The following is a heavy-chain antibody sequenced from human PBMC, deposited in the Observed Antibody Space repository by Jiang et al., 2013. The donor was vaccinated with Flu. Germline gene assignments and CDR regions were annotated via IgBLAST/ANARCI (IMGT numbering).Heavy chain of an antibody. J-gene: IGHJ4*02. CDR1: IGSISGYY. CDR2: IYYSGRT. CDR3: ARCSSRSGGSCYFDY. Sequence: GSGLVKPSETLSLTCTVSIGSISGYYWSWIRQPPGKGLEWIGFIYYSGRTHYNPSLESRVTISVDTSKNQFFLKLSSVTAADTAVYFCARCSSRSGGSCYFDYWGQGTLVSVSS. V-gene: IGHV4-59*01. D-gene: IGHD2-15*01.